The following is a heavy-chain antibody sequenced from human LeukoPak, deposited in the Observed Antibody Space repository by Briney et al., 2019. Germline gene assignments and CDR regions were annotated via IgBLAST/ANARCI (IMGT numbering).Heavy chain of an antibody. CDR2: IGSNGGST. D-gene: IGHD3-22*01. CDR3: ARDGRGYYYDSSGYPELYWYFDL. Sequence: TGGSLRLSCSASGFTFSSYATHWVRQAPGKGLEYVSGIGSNGGSTYYADSVKGRFTISRDNSKNTLYLQMSSLRAEDTAVYYCARDGRGYYYDSSGYPELYWYFDLWGRGTLVTVSS. CDR1: GFTFSSYA. J-gene: IGHJ2*01. V-gene: IGHV3-64D*06.